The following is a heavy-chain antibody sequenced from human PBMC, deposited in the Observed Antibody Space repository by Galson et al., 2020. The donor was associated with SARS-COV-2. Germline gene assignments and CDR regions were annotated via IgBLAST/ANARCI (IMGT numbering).Heavy chain of an antibody. Sequence: GGSLRLSCAASGFTFSSYAMHWVRQAPGKGLEWVAVISYVGSNKYYADSVKGRFTISRDNSKNTLYLQMNSLRAEDTAVYYCARAEGGSYYGHFDYWGQGTLVTVSS. CDR1: GFTFSSYA. D-gene: IGHD1-26*01. J-gene: IGHJ4*02. CDR2: ISYVGSNK. V-gene: IGHV3-30*04. CDR3: ARAEGGSYYGHFDY.